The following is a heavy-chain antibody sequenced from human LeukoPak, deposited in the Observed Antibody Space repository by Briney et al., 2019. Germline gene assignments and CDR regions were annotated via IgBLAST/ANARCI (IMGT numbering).Heavy chain of an antibody. CDR1: GYTFTNYY. Sequence: ASVKVSCKASGYTFTNYYIHWVRQATGQGLEWMGWMNPHSGKTAYAQNFQGRVTMTRDTSISTAYMELSSLRSEDTAVYYCARLSSHYGDYKVDPWGQGTLVTVSS. CDR2: MNPHSGKT. D-gene: IGHD4-17*01. J-gene: IGHJ5*02. V-gene: IGHV1-8*02. CDR3: ARLSSHYGDYKVDP.